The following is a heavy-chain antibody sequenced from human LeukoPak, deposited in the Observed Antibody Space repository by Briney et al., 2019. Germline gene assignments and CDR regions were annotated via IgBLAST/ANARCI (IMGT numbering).Heavy chain of an antibody. J-gene: IGHJ6*02. CDR3: GRGGYSSSSFYGMDV. CDR2: TGNKANSYTT. D-gene: IGHD6-6*01. Sequence: PGGSLRLSCAASGFTFSDLYMEWVRQAPGKGLEWIGHTGNKANSYTTEYAASVKGRFSISRDDSKNSLYLQMNSLKTEDTAVYYCGRGGYSSSSFYGMDVWGQGTTVTVSS. V-gene: IGHV3-72*01. CDR1: GFTFSDLY.